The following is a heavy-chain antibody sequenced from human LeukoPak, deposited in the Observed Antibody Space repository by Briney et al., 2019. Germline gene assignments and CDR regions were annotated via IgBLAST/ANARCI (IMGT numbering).Heavy chain of an antibody. CDR3: TRVGYIDEGIDY. J-gene: IGHJ4*02. CDR2: IKQDGSKN. D-gene: IGHD5-24*01. CDR1: GFTFSSTT. Sequence: GGSLRLPCVASGFTFSSTTMTWVRQAPGKGLEWVANIKQDGSKNSYVDSVKGRFTISRDNAKNSLYLQMNSLRAEDTAIYYCTRVGYIDEGIDYWGQGTLVTVSS. V-gene: IGHV3-7*04.